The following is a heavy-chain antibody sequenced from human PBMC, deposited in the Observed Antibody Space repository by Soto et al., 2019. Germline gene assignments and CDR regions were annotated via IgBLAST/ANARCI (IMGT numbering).Heavy chain of an antibody. J-gene: IGHJ4*02. CDR1: GGTFSSYA. Sequence: VASVKVSCKASGGTFSSYAISWVRQAPGQGLEWMGGIIPIFGTANYAQKFQGRVTITADESTSTAYMELSSLRSEDTAVYYCARDDVDTAMVPDYWGQGTLVTVSS. D-gene: IGHD5-18*01. CDR2: IIPIFGTA. V-gene: IGHV1-69*13. CDR3: ARDDVDTAMVPDY.